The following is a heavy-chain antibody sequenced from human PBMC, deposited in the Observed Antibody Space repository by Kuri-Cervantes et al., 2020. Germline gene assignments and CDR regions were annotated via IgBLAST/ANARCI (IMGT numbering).Heavy chain of an antibody. V-gene: IGHV6-1*01. CDR2: TYYRSKWYN. CDR3: SRESAAGWVDF. CDR1: GDSVSSNSAV. J-gene: IGHJ4*02. D-gene: IGHD6-13*01. Sequence: SETLSLTCAISGDSVSSNSAVWNWIRQSPSRGLEWLGRTYYRSKWYNDYAAPVKSRITINADTTKNQFPLQMNSVTSEDTAVYYCSRESAAGWVDFWGQGTLVTVSS.